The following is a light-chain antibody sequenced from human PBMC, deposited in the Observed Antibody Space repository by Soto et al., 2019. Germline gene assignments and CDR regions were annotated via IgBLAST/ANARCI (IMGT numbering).Light chain of an antibody. CDR2: KTS. Sequence: EIVMTQTPLSSPVTLGQPASISCRSSQSLLDSDGETYLNWLQQRPGQPPRLLIYKTSSRFSGVPDRFSGSGAGTDFTLKISRVEVEDVGVYYCMQATQFPHTFGQGTKVDIK. V-gene: IGKV2-24*01. J-gene: IGKJ2*01. CDR1: QSLLDSDGETY. CDR3: MQATQFPHT.